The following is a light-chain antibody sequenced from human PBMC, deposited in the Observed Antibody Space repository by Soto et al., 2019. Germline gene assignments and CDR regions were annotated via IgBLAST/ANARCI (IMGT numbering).Light chain of an antibody. CDR2: EVS. J-gene: IGLJ2*01. CDR1: SSDVGGYNY. Sequence: QAVLTQPPSASGSPGQSVTISCTGTSSDVGGYNYVSWYQQHPGKAPKLMIYEVSQRPSGVPDRFSGSKSGNTASLTVSGLQTEDEADYYCSSYAGSYTVVFGGGTNSPS. CDR3: SSYAGSYTVV. V-gene: IGLV2-8*01.